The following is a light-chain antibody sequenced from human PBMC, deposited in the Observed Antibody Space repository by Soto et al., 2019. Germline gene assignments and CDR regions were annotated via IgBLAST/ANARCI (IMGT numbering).Light chain of an antibody. Sequence: EIVMTQSPATLSVSPGERATLSCRASQSVSSNLGWYQKKPGQAPRLLIYDASTRATGIPARFSGSGSGTEFTLTISSLQSEDFAVYYCQQYNNWPITFGPGTRLEIK. CDR3: QQYNNWPIT. J-gene: IGKJ5*01. CDR1: QSVSSN. V-gene: IGKV3-15*01. CDR2: DAS.